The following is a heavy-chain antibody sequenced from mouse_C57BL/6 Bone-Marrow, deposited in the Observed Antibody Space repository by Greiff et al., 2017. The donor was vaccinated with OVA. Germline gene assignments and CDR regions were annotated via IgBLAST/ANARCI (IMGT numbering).Heavy chain of an antibody. CDR1: GYTFTDYY. D-gene: IGHD2-4*01. CDR3: ARSYYDYDEGFAY. V-gene: IGHV1-19*01. CDR2: INPYNGGT. J-gene: IGHJ3*01. Sequence: EVQLQQSGPVLVKPGASVKMSCKASGYTFTDYYMNWVKQSHGKSLEWIGVINPYNGGTSYNQKFKGKATLTVDKSSSTAYMELNSLTSEDSAVYYCARSYYDYDEGFAYWGQGTLVTVSA.